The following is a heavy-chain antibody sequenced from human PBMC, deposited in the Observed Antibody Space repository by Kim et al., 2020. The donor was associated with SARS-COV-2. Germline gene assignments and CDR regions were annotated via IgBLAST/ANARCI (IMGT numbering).Heavy chain of an antibody. CDR2: INHSGST. J-gene: IGHJ3*02. CDR3: ARVPMGWGLRAVDI. V-gene: IGHV4-34*01. Sequence: SETLSLTCAAYGVSFSGYYWSWIRQPPGKGLEWIGEINHSGSTNYNPSLKSRVTISVDTSKNQFSLKLSSVTAADTAVYYCARVPMGWGLRAVDIWGQG. D-gene: IGHD3-10*01. CDR1: GVSFSGYY.